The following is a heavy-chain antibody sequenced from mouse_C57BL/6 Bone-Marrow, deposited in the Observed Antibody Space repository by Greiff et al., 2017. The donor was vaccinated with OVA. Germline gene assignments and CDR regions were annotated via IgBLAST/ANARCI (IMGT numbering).Heavy chain of an antibody. V-gene: IGHV1-80*01. D-gene: IGHD1-1*01. J-gene: IGHJ4*01. CDR1: GYAFSSYW. Sequence: QVQLKESGAELVKPGASVKISCKASGYAFSSYWMNWVKQRAGKGLEWIGQIYPGDGDTNYNGKCKGKATLTADKSSSTAYMQLSSLTSEDSAVYFCARFYNGSSFYAMDDWGQGTSVTVSA. CDR3: ARFYNGSSFYAMDD. CDR2: IYPGDGDT.